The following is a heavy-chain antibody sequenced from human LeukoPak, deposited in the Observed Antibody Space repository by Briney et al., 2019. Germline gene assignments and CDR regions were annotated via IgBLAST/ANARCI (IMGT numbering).Heavy chain of an antibody. CDR2: INGDGTYT. CDR3: ARDLSLSFDY. J-gene: IGHJ4*02. V-gene: IGHV3-74*01. CDR1: GFAFSSSW. Sequence: GGSLRLSCAASGFAFSSSWMLWVRQGPGKGLVWVARINGDGTYTKYADSVKGRFPISRDNTKNTLHLQMNSLRVEDTAVYYCARDLSLSFDYWGRGTLVTVSS.